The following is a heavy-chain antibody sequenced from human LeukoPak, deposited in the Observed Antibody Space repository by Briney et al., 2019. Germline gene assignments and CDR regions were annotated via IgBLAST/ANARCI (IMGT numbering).Heavy chain of an antibody. J-gene: IGHJ4*02. V-gene: IGHV4-38-2*02. CDR1: GYSISSGYY. CDR2: IYHSGST. CDR3: AIYSGGSCYFDY. D-gene: IGHD2-15*01. Sequence: PSETLSLTCTVSGYSISSGYYWGWIRQPPGKGLEWIGSIYHSGSTYYKPSLKSRVTISVDTSKNQFSLKLSSVTAADTAVYYCAIYSGGSCYFDYWGQGTLVTVSS.